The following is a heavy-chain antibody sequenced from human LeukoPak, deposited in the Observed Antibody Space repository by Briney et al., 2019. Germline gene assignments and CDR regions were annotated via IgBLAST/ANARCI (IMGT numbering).Heavy chain of an antibody. Sequence: SETLSLTCSVSGGSITSSTYHWGWTRQPPGKGLEWLGNIQYSGSRYYSPSLRSRVTISVDTSKNTFSLILTSVTAADAAVYYCARRRSVGNTGIYFDYWGQGIPVTVSS. V-gene: IGHV4-39*02. J-gene: IGHJ4*02. CDR2: IQYSGSR. D-gene: IGHD1-26*01. CDR1: GGSITSSTYH. CDR3: ARRRSVGNTGIYFDY.